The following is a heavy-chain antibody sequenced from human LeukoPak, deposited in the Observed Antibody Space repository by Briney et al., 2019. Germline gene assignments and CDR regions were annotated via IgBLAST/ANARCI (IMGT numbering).Heavy chain of an antibody. CDR1: GGSFSTYG. V-gene: IGHV1-69*13. Sequence: ASVKVSCKASGGSFSTYGSNWVRQAPGQGLEWMGGIIPSFGKTNYAQKFQGRVTITADESTSTAYMELSSLRSDDTAVYYYAREKSSGSAFYFDYWGQGTLVTVSS. CDR2: IIPSFGKT. CDR3: AREKSSGSAFYFDY. J-gene: IGHJ4*02. D-gene: IGHD3-22*01.